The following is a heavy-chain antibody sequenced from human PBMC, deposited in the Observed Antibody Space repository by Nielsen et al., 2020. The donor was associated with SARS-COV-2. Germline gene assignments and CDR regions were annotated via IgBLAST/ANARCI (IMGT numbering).Heavy chain of an antibody. CDR2: ISYDGSNK. D-gene: IGHD6-13*01. J-gene: IGHJ6*02. V-gene: IGHV3-30*18. Sequence: VRQAPGKGLEWVAVISYDGSNKYYADSVKGRFTISRDNSKNTLYLQMNSLRAEDTAVYYCAKDPSSGYSSSWASSGPYYSYYYGMDVWGQGTTVTVSS. CDR3: AKDPSSGYSSSWASSGPYYSYYYGMDV.